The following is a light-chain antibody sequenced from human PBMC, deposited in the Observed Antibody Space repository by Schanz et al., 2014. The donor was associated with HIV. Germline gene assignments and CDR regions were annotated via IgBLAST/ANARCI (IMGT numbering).Light chain of an antibody. CDR3: GTWDSSLSAVL. Sequence: QSVLTQPPSVSGTPGQRVTISCSGGTSNIGRNSVNWYQQLPGTAPKLLIYDNNDRPSGIPDRFSGSKSGTSATLGITGLQTGDEADYYCGTWDSSLSAVLFGGGTKLTVL. CDR1: TSNIGRNS. V-gene: IGLV1-51*01. J-gene: IGLJ2*01. CDR2: DNN.